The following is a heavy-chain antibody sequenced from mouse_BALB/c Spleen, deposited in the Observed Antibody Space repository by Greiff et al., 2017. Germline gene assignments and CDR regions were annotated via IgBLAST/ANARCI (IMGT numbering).Heavy chain of an antibody. CDR2: ISYSGST. D-gene: IGHD2-4*01. CDR1: GYSITSDYA. Sequence: DVQLQESGPGLVKPSQSLSLTCTVTGYSITSDYAWNWIRQFPGNTLEWMGYISYSGSTSYNPSLNSRISITRDTSKNQFFLQLNSVTTVDTATYYCARTDYDNVWFAYWGQGTLVTVSA. J-gene: IGHJ3*01. CDR3: ARTDYDNVWFAY. V-gene: IGHV3-2*02.